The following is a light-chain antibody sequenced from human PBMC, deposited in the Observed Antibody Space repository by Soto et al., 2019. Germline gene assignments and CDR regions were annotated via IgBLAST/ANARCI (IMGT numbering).Light chain of an antibody. V-gene: IGKV1-5*01. J-gene: IGKJ1*01. CDR1: QSISSW. Sequence: IQMTQSPSTLYASVGDRVTITCRASQSISSWLAWYQQKPGKAPKLLIYDASSLESGVPSRFSGSGSGTEFTLTISSLQPDDFATYYCQQYNSYPWTFGQGTKVDNK. CDR2: DAS. CDR3: QQYNSYPWT.